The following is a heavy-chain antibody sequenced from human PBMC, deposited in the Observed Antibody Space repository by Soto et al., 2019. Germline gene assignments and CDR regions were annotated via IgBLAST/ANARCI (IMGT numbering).Heavy chain of an antibody. CDR1: GFTFSSYA. CDR3: AKDPGYYYDSSGYYY. D-gene: IGHD3-22*01. J-gene: IGHJ4*02. Sequence: GVLSLSCAASGFTFSSYAMSWVRQAPGEGLEWVSAISGSGGSTYYADSVKGRFTISRDNSKNTLYLQMNSLRAEDTAVYYCAKDPGYYYDSSGYYYWGQGTLVTVSS. V-gene: IGHV3-23*01. CDR2: ISGSGGST.